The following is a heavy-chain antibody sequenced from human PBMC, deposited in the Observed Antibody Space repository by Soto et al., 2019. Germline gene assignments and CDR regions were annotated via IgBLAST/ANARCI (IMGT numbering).Heavy chain of an antibody. D-gene: IGHD2-21*02. Sequence: QVQLVESGGGVVQPGRSLRLSCAASGFTFSSYAMHWVRQAPGKGLEWVAVISYDGSNKYYADSVKGRFTISRDNSKNTLYLQMNSLRAEDTAVYYCARASRSTVVTSNFDYWGQGTLVTVSS. CDR3: ARASRSTVVTSNFDY. V-gene: IGHV3-30-3*01. J-gene: IGHJ4*02. CDR2: ISYDGSNK. CDR1: GFTFSSYA.